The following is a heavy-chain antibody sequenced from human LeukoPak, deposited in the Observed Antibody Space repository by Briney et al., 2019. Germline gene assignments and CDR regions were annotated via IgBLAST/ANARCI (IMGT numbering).Heavy chain of an antibody. J-gene: IGHJ3*02. CDR1: GFIFSSYV. CDR2: IASDESNT. CDR3: ARGVLAKYSVAFDI. V-gene: IGHV3-30*03. Sequence: GGSLRLSCSASGFIFSSYVMHWVRQAPGKGLEWVALIASDESNTYYEDFVEGRFTISRDNSENALFLQMDYLTTEDTTVYYCARGVLAKYSVAFDIWGQGTTVIVS. D-gene: IGHD2-21*01.